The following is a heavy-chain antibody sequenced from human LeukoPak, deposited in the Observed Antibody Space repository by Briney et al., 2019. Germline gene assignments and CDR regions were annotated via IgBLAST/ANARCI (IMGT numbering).Heavy chain of an antibody. V-gene: IGHV5-51*01. D-gene: IGHD3-22*01. CDR1: GYNFTNSW. CDR3: ATQFKLYHYDTGGAHVFDI. CDR2: IYPGDSDT. Sequence: GESLKISCKSPGYNFTNSWIGWVRQMPGKGLEWMGIIYPGDSDTRYSPSFQGQVTISADKSISTAYVQWSSLKASDTAMYYCATQFKLYHYDTGGAHVFDIWGQGTMVTVSS. J-gene: IGHJ3*02.